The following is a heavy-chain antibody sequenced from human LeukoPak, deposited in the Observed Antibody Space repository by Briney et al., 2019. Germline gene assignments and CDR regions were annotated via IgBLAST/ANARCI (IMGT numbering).Heavy chain of an antibody. D-gene: IGHD6-19*01. Sequence: GGSLRLSCAASGFTFSSYAMSWVRQAPGKGLEWVSGVSGSGGSTYYADSVKGRFTISRDNSKNTLYLQMNSLGAEDTALYYCAKPYAPGYSSGWADFDDWGQGTLVTVSS. CDR2: VSGSGGST. J-gene: IGHJ4*02. V-gene: IGHV3-23*01. CDR1: GFTFSSYA. CDR3: AKPYAPGYSSGWADFDD.